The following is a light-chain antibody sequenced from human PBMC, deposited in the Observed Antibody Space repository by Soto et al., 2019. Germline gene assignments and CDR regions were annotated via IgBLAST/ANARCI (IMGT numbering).Light chain of an antibody. Sequence: EIVLTQSPGTLCLSPGERATLSCRASQSVSSSYLAWYQQKPGQAPRLLIYGASSRATGIPNRFSGSGSGTDFTLTISRLEPEDFAVYYCQQYGSSPRTFGQGTTVDIK. CDR2: GAS. CDR3: QQYGSSPRT. CDR1: QSVSSSY. V-gene: IGKV3-20*01. J-gene: IGKJ1*01.